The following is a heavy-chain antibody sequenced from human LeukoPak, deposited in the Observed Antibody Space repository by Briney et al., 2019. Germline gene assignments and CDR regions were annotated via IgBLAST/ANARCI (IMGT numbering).Heavy chain of an antibody. CDR1: GFTVDTVY. J-gene: IGHJ4*02. Sequence: PGGSLRLSCAASGFTVDTVYMSWVRQAPGKGLEWVSIIYSTGNTYNSDSVKGRFTISRDNSKNTLYLQMNSLRGEATAVYYCARGVLRGVYDYWGQGTLVTVSS. V-gene: IGHV3-66*01. CDR2: IYSTGNT. CDR3: ARGVLRGVYDY. D-gene: IGHD3-10*01.